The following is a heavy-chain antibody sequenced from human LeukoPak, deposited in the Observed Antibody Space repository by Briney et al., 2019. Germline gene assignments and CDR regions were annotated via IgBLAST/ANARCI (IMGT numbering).Heavy chain of an antibody. Sequence: PSETLSLTCAVSGGSISSSSYYWGWIRQPPGKGLEWIGSIYYSGSTYYNPSLKSRVTISVDTSKNQFSLKLSSVTAADTAVYYCARLRIAAAGTGRFDPWGQGTLVTVSS. D-gene: IGHD6-13*01. V-gene: IGHV4-39*01. CDR3: ARLRIAAAGTGRFDP. J-gene: IGHJ5*02. CDR2: IYYSGST. CDR1: GGSISSSSYY.